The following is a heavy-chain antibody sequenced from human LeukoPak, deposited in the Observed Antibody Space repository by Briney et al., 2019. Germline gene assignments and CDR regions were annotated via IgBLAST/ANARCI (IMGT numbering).Heavy chain of an antibody. D-gene: IGHD2-21*01. CDR1: GGSFSSYT. Sequence: GASVKVSCKTCGGSFSSYTISWVRQAPGQGLEWMGRIIPFLGIANYAQKFQGRVTITADKSTSTAYMELSSLRSEDTAVYYCATRCGGDCYLAFDYWGQGTLVTVSS. J-gene: IGHJ4*02. CDR3: ATRCGGDCYLAFDY. CDR2: IIPFLGIA. V-gene: IGHV1-69*02.